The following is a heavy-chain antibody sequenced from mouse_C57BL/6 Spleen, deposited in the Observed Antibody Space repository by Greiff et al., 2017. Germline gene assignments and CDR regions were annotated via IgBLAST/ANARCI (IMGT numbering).Heavy chain of an antibody. CDR3: AREEDYYGSSYSWFAY. CDR2: INPGSGGT. V-gene: IGHV1-54*01. Sequence: QVQLQQSGAELVRPGTSVKVSCKASGYAFTNYLIEWVKQRPGQGLEWIGVINPGSGGTNYSEKFKGKATLTADKSSSTAYMQLSSLTSEDSAVYFCAREEDYYGSSYSWFAYWGQGTLVTVSA. CDR1: GYAFTNYL. D-gene: IGHD1-1*01. J-gene: IGHJ3*01.